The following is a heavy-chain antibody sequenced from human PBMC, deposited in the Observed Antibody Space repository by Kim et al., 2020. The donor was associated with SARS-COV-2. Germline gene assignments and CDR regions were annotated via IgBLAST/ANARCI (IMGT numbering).Heavy chain of an antibody. Sequence: GGSLRLSCAASGFTFSSYSMNWVRQAPGKGLEWVSYISSSSSTIYYADSVKGRFTISRDNAKNSLYLQMNSLRAEDTAVYYCARDGHRAQGDYYYYGMDVWGQGTTVTVSS. J-gene: IGHJ6*02. V-gene: IGHV3-48*04. D-gene: IGHD3-16*01. CDR2: ISSSSSTI. CDR3: ARDGHRAQGDYYYYGMDV. CDR1: GFTFSSYS.